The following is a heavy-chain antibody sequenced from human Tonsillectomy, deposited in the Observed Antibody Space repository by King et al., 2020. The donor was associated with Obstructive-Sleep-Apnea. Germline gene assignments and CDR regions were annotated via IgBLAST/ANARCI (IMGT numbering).Heavy chain of an antibody. CDR3: ARDGGYSYGFRDYYFDY. V-gene: IGHV4-39*07. CDR2: IYYSVST. J-gene: IGHJ4*02. Sequence: QLQESGPGLVKPSETLSLTCTVSGGSISSRSYFWGWIRQPPGKGLEWFGSIYYSVSTYYNPSLKSLLTISVDTSKNQFSLNLSSVTAADTAVYYCARDGGYSYGFRDYYFDYWGQGTLVTISS. D-gene: IGHD5-18*01. CDR1: GGSISSRSYF.